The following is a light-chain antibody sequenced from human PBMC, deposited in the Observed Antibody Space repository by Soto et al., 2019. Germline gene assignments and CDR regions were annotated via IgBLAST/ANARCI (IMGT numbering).Light chain of an antibody. Sequence: QSALTQPASMSGSPGQSIAISCIGTSSDVGGYNYVSWYQQHPGKAPKLMIYEVDSRPSGVSNRFSGSKSGNTASLTISGLQAEDEADYFCSSFTSNYTYVFGSGTKLTVL. CDR1: SSDVGGYNY. J-gene: IGLJ1*01. CDR2: EVD. V-gene: IGLV2-14*01. CDR3: SSFTSNYTYV.